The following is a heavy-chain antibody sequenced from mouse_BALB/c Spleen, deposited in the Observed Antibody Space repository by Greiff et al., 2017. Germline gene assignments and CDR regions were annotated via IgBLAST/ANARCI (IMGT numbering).Heavy chain of an antibody. V-gene: IGHV2-9*02. J-gene: IGHJ3*01. CDR1: GFSLTSYG. Sequence: QVQLQQSGPGLVAPSQSLSITCTVSGFSLTSYGVHWVRQPPGKGLEWLGVIWAGGSTNYNSALMSRLSISKDNSKSQVFLKMNSLQTDDTAMYYSARDDYGSSSWFAYWGQGTLVTVSA. CDR2: IWAGGST. CDR3: ARDDYGSSSWFAY. D-gene: IGHD1-1*01.